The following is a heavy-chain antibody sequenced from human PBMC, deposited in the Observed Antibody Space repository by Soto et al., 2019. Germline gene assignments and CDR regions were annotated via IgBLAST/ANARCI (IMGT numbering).Heavy chain of an antibody. CDR3: ARASGGYADY. J-gene: IGHJ4*02. D-gene: IGHD5-12*01. CDR2: IYYSGST. Sequence: PSETLSLTCTVSGGSISSSSYYWSWIRQPPGKGLEWIGYIYYSGSTNYNPSLKSRVTISVDTSKNQFSLKLSSVTAADTAVYYCARASGGYADYWGQGALVTVSS. CDR1: GGSISSSSYY. V-gene: IGHV4-61*01.